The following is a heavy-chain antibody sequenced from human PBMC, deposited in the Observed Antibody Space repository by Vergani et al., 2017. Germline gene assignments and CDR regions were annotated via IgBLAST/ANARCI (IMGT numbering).Heavy chain of an antibody. CDR1: GGTFSSYA. J-gene: IGHJ6*02. CDR2: IIPIFGTA. V-gene: IGHV1-69*06. D-gene: IGHD3-22*01. CDR3: ASPWDESSVYYYPDLGSHYYYGRDV. Sequence: QVQLVQSGAEVKKPGSSVKVSCKASGGTFSSYAISWVRQAPGQGLEWMGGIIPIFGTANYAQKFQGRVTITADKSTSTAYMELSSLRSEDTAVYYCASPWDESSVYYYPDLGSHYYYGRDVWGQGTTVTVSS.